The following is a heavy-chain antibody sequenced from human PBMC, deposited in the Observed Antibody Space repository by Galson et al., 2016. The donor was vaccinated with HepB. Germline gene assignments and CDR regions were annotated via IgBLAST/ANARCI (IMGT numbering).Heavy chain of an antibody. V-gene: IGHV4-39*01. Sequence: SETLSLTCSVSGASISSSTYYWAWIRQPPGKGLEWIGNMYYSGSTSYNPSLKSRVTISVDTSKKQLSLNLSSVAAADTAVYYCGRHGPRSGRLGVLCAFDVWGQGTTVTVSS. CDR2: MYYSGST. CDR3: GRHGPRSGRLGVLCAFDV. CDR1: GASISSSTYY. D-gene: IGHD3-10*01. J-gene: IGHJ6*02.